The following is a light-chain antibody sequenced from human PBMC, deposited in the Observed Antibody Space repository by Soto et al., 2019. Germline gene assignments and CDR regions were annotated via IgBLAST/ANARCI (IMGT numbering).Light chain of an antibody. V-gene: IGKV1-5*01. CDR3: QQYYISWS. CDR1: QFVSSF. J-gene: IGKJ1*01. Sequence: DTQVTQAPATRSACVADRLNNTFRASQFVSSFLGWYQQKPGKVPKLLIFDVSILASGVPSRFSGSGSGTEFTLTISSLQPEDFATYSCQQYYISWSFGQGTQVDIK. CDR2: DVS.